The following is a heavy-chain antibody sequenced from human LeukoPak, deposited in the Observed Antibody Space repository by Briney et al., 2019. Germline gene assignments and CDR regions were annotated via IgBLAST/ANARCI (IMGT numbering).Heavy chain of an antibody. CDR2: IYYSGST. J-gene: IGHJ6*02. CDR3: ARHRRDMDV. CDR1: GGSISSYY. V-gene: IGHV4-59*08. Sequence: PSETLSLTCTVSGGSISSYYWSWIRQPPGKGLEWIGYIYYSGSTSYNPSLKSRVTISVDTSKNQFSLKLSSVTAADTAVYYCARHRRDMDVWGQGTTVTVSS.